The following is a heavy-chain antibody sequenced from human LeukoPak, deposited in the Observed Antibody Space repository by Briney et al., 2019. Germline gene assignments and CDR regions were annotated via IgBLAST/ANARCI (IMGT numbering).Heavy chain of an antibody. D-gene: IGHD1-26*01. Sequence: GGSLRLSCAASGFTFTGYYMTWSRQAPGKGQERVSYLSGDSDTINYADAVRGRFTVSRDNAKDSVYLQMNSLRAEDTALYYCARGGAHGMDVWGQGTTVTVS. CDR3: ARGGAHGMDV. CDR2: LSGDSDTI. V-gene: IGHV3-11*01. CDR1: GFTFTGYY. J-gene: IGHJ6*02.